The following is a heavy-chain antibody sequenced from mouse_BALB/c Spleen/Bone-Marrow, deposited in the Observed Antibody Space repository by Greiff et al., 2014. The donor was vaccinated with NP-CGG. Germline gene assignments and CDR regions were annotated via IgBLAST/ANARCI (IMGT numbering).Heavy chain of an antibody. J-gene: IGHJ3*01. CDR3: ASRAY. CDR1: GFTFSSFG. Sequence: EVKLEQSGGGLVQPGGSRKLSCAASGFTFSSFGMHWVRQAPEKGLEWVAYISSGNSNIYYADTVKGRFTISRDNPKNTLFLQMTSLRSEERAMYYCASRAYWGQGTLVTVSA. V-gene: IGHV5-17*02. CDR2: ISSGNSNI.